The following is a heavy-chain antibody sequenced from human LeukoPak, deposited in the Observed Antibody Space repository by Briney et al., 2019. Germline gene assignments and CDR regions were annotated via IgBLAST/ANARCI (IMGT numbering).Heavy chain of an antibody. D-gene: IGHD3-10*01. CDR1: GGSFSGYY. J-gene: IGHJ4*02. Sequence: SETLSLTCAVYGGSFSGYYWSWIRQPPGKGLEWIGEINHSGSTNYNPSLKSRVTISVDTSKNQFSLKLSSVTAADTAVYYCARGRGSGSYYSPNFDYWGQGTLVTVSS. CDR2: INHSGST. V-gene: IGHV4-34*01. CDR3: ARGRGSGSYYSPNFDY.